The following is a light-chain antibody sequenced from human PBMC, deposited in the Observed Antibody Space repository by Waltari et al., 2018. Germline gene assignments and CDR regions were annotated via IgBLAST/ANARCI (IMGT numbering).Light chain of an antibody. CDR2: VAS. V-gene: IGKV1-16*01. CDR1: PGISKF. J-gene: IGKJ2*01. Sequence: DIQMTQSPSSLAASVGDRVTITCRASPGISKFLAWFRQKPGKAPESLIYVASTLQSGGPSRFSGSGSGTDFSLTISSLQPEDFATYYCQQSYTTAYTFGQGTKLEIK. CDR3: QQSYTTAYT.